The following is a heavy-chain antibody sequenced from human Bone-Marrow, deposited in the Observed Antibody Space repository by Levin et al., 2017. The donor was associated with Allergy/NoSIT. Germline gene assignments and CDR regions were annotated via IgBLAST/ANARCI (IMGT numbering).Heavy chain of an antibody. V-gene: IGHV3-9*01. CDR2: ISWNRRVI. Sequence: GGSLRLSCAGSGFTFDDYAMHWVRQTPGKGLEWVAGISWNRRVIGYADSVKGRFTISRDNAQNSLFLQMNSLGPDDTASNYCARDIDGGGALQKEFDFWGQGTLVTV. CDR1: GFTFDDYA. D-gene: IGHD5-24*01. J-gene: IGHJ4*02. CDR3: ARDIDGGGALQKEFDF.